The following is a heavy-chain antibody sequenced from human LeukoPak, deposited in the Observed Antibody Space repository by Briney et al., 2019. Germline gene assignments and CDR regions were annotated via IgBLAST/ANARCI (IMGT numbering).Heavy chain of an antibody. CDR3: ARDTAFVY. V-gene: IGHV3-21*01. CDR1: GFTFSGYS. Sequence: GGSLRLSCAASGFTFSGYSLNWVRQAPGKGLEWVSSISSTSTYIYYADSVKGRFTISRDNAKNSLYLQMNSLRAEDTAVYYCARDTAFVYWGPGTLVTVSS. D-gene: IGHD4-17*01. CDR2: ISSTSTYI. J-gene: IGHJ4*02.